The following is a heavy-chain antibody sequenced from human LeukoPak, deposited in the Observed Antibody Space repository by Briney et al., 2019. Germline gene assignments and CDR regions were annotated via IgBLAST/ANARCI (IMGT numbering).Heavy chain of an antibody. D-gene: IGHD3-10*01. V-gene: IGHV3-53*04. J-gene: IGHJ4*02. CDR2: IYSGGST. CDR3: ARDRARGYYGSGGYGD. Sequence: GGSLRLSCAASGFTVSSNYMSWVRQAPGKGLEWVSVIYSGGSTYYADSVKGRFTISRHNSKNTLYLQMNSLRAEDTAVYYCARDRARGYYGSGGYGDWGQGTLVTVSS. CDR1: GFTVSSNY.